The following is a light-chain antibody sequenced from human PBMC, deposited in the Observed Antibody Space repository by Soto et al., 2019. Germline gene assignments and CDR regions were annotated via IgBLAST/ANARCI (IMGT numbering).Light chain of an antibody. CDR1: RRDVGFYNY. CDR3: TSYTTSSTYV. J-gene: IGLJ1*01. V-gene: IGLV2-14*03. CDR2: DVN. Sequence: LTQPAPLSWSPGQSIAPSLPGTRRDVGFYNYVSWYQQHPGKAPKLMVYDVNNRPSGVSNRFSGSKSGNTASLTISGLQAEDEADYYCTSYTTSSTYVFGTGTKVTVL.